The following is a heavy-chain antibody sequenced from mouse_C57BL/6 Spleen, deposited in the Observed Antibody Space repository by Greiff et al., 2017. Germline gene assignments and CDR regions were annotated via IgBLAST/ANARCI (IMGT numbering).Heavy chain of an antibody. CDR3: ARRGHGSPFDY. CDR1: GYTFTDYN. CDR2: INPNNGGT. V-gene: IGHV1-18*01. D-gene: IGHD1-1*01. Sequence: EVQLQQSGPELVKPGASVKIPCKASGYTFTDYNMDWVKQSHGKSLEWIGDINPNNGGTIYNQKFKGKATLTVDKSSSTAYMELRSLTSEDTAVYYSARRGHGSPFDYWGQGTTLTVSS. J-gene: IGHJ2*01.